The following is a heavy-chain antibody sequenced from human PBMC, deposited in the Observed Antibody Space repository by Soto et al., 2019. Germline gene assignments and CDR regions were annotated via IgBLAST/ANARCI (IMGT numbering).Heavy chain of an antibody. CDR2: IIPIFGTA. V-gene: IGHV1-69*13. D-gene: IGHD6-19*01. CDR3: AGEHSSGWYFDY. CDR1: GGTFSSYA. J-gene: IGHJ4*02. Sequence: SVKVSCKASGGTFSSYAISWVRQAPGQGLEWMGGIIPIFGTANYAQKFQGRVTITADESTSTAYMELSSLRSEDTAVYYCAGEHSSGWYFDYWGQGTLVTVSS.